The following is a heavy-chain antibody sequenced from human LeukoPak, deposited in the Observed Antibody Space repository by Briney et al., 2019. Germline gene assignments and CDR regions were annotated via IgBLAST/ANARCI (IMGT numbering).Heavy chain of an antibody. Sequence: SETLSLTCTVSGGSISSYNYYWGWIRQPPGKGLECIGSIYYSGSTYHNPSLKSRVTISVDTSKNQSSLKLSSVTAADTAVYYCARHPYSGTYWEGTGYHYYYMDVWGKGTTVTVSS. CDR3: ARHPYSGTYWEGTGYHYYYMDV. CDR1: GGSISSYNYY. V-gene: IGHV4-39*01. D-gene: IGHD1-26*01. CDR2: IYYSGST. J-gene: IGHJ6*03.